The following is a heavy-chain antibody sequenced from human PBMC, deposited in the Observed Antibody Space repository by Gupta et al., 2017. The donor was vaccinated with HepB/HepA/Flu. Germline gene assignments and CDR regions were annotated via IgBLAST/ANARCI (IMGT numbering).Heavy chain of an antibody. V-gene: IGHV6-1*01. Sequence: QVQLHQSGSGLVKPSQTLSLTCAISGDSVSSKSVAWNWIRQSPSRELEWLGRTYYRSKWYNDYAVSVKSRITVNPNTSKNQFSLQLNSVTPEDKAVYYCARAYRHYFDFWGQGTLVTVSS. D-gene: IGHD1-14*01. CDR1: GDSVSSKSVA. CDR2: TYYRSKWYN. J-gene: IGHJ4*02. CDR3: ARAYRHYFDF.